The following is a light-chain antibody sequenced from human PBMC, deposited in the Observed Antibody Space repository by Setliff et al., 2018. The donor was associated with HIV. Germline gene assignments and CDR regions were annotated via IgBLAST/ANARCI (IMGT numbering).Light chain of an antibody. CDR2: QDK. CDR3: QAWDSSTAFYV. CDR1: KLGDKY. J-gene: IGLJ1*01. Sequence: SYELTQPPSVSVSPGQTASITCSGDKLGDKYACWYQQKPGQAPVLVIYQDKKRPLGIPERFSGSNSGNTATLTISGTQAVDEADYYCQAWDSSTAFYVFGTGTKGTVL. V-gene: IGLV3-1*01.